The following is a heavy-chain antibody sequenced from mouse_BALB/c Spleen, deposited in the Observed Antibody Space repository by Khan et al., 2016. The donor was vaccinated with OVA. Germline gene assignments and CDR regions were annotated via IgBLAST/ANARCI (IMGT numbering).Heavy chain of an antibody. CDR2: ISPGSSSP. V-gene: IGHV1S41*01. J-gene: IGHJ4*01. Sequence: DLVKPGASVKLSCKASGYTFTSYWINWIKQRPGQGLEWIGHISPGSSSPYYNEMFTVKATLTVDSSSTTAYIQLSSLSSEDSAVYFCARSNYYGSGLYAMDYWVKEPQSPSPQ. D-gene: IGHD1-1*01. CDR1: GYTFTSYW. CDR3: ARSNYYGSGLYAMDY.